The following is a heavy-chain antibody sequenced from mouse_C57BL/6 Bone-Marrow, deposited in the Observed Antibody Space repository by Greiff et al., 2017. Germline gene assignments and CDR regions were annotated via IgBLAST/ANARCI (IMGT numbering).Heavy chain of an antibody. J-gene: IGHJ2*01. CDR1: GYTFTSYG. CDR3: ARGPTPYYYGSSYSYYFDY. CDR2: IYPRSGNT. V-gene: IGHV1-81*01. D-gene: IGHD1-1*01. Sequence: QVQLKQSGAELARPGASVKLSCKASGYTFTSYGISWVKQRTGQGLEWIGEIYPRSGNTYYNEKFKGKATLTADKSSSTAYMELRSLTSEDSAVYFCARGPTPYYYGSSYSYYFDYWGQGTTLTVSS.